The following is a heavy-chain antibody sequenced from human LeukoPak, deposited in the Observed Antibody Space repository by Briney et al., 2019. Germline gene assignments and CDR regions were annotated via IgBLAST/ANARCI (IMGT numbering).Heavy chain of an antibody. CDR1: GFSLSTIGVG. J-gene: IGHJ5*02. Sequence: SGPTLVKPTQTLTXTCTFSGFSLSTIGVGVTWVRQPPGKALEWLGLIYWNDNKHYSPSLKTRLTITKDTSKKQVVLTMTNMDPVDTATYYCAHDRAGIGFDPWGQGTLVTVSS. D-gene: IGHD3-22*01. V-gene: IGHV2-5*01. CDR3: AHDRAGIGFDP. CDR2: IYWNDNK.